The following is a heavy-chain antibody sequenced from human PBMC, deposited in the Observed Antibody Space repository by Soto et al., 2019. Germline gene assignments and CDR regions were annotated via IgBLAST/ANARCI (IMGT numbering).Heavy chain of an antibody. CDR1: GFTFSSYG. Sequence: GGSLRLSCAASGFTFSSYGMHWVRQAPGKGLEWVAVISYDGSNKYYADSVKGRFTISRDNSKNTLYLQMNSLRAEDTAVYYCAKILGITGTYEYYFDYWGQGTLVTVSS. CDR3: AKILGITGTYEYYFDY. J-gene: IGHJ4*02. CDR2: ISYDGSNK. D-gene: IGHD1-20*01. V-gene: IGHV3-30*18.